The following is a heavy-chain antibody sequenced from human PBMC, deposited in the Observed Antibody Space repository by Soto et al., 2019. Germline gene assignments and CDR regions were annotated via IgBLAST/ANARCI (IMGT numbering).Heavy chain of an antibody. Sequence: HSGTLSLTCAVSGGSVRRRDGGGWVRQPPGKGLEWIGEIYDTGTTNYNPSLKSRVIISVDKSKNQFSLRLSSVTAADTATYYCARIDTILSSIDSWGQGALVTVSS. V-gene: IGHV4-4*02. CDR2: IYDTGTT. CDR3: ARIDTILSSIDS. D-gene: IGHD2-2*01. CDR1: GGSVRRRDG. J-gene: IGHJ4*02.